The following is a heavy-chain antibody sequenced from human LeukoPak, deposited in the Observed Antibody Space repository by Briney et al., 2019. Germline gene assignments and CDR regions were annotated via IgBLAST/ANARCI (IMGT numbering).Heavy chain of an antibody. D-gene: IGHD2-21*02. J-gene: IGHJ4*02. Sequence: GGSLRLSCAASEFTFSSYAMTWVRQAPGRGLEWVSAITGGGGSTYYADSVEGRFTISRDNFKNMLYLQMDSLRAEDTALYYCAKNSPRYCGGDCPLDSWGQGTLVTVSS. CDR2: ITGGGGST. CDR3: AKNSPRYCGGDCPLDS. CDR1: EFTFSSYA. V-gene: IGHV3-23*01.